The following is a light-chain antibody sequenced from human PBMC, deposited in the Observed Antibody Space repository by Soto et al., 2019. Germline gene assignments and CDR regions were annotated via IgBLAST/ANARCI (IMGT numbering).Light chain of an antibody. CDR1: QSVSSN. Sequence: EIVMTQSPATLSVSPGERAPLSCRASQSVSSNLAWYQQKPGQAPRLLIYGASTRATGTPARFSGSGSGPEFTLTIGSLQSEDFAVYYCQQYNNWPRTFGQGTKVEIK. CDR3: QQYNNWPRT. CDR2: GAS. J-gene: IGKJ1*01. V-gene: IGKV3-15*01.